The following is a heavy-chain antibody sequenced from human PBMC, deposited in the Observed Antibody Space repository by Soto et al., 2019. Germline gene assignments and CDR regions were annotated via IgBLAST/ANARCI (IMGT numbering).Heavy chain of an antibody. D-gene: IGHD1-1*01. CDR3: ARRAETNGWNGFGADKYYFDF. CDR2: MNPNTGNS. CDR1: GYTFTSYD. Sequence: ASVKVSCKASGYTFTSYDVYWVRQATGQGLEWMGWMNPNTGNSGYAQKFQGRVTMTSDTSISTAHMELSSLRSEDTAVYYCARRAETNGWNGFGADKYYFDFWGQGTLVTVSS. J-gene: IGHJ4*02. V-gene: IGHV1-8*01.